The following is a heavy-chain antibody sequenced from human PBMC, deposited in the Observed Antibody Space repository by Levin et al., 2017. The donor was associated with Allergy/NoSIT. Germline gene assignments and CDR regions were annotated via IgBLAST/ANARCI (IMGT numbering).Heavy chain of an antibody. Sequence: SETLSLTCTVSGASITRGNYYWSWIRQPPGTGLEWIGFISYTGNAYYNPSLESRLTMSLDTSKNQFSLKMTSVTVADTAVYYCARDECAWFGECYGVDAWGHGTTVAVSS. D-gene: IGHD3-10*01. J-gene: IGHJ6*02. CDR2: ISYTGNA. CDR1: GASITRGNYY. V-gene: IGHV4-31*03. CDR3: ARDECAWFGECYGVDA.